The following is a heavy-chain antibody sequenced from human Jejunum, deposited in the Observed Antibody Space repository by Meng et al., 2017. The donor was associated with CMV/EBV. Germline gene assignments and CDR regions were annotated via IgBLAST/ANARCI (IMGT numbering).Heavy chain of an antibody. J-gene: IGHJ4*02. CDR2: IYRGDDK. CDR3: AHFVGGYYPSRPDY. V-gene: IGHV2-5*02. D-gene: IGHD1-26*01. Sequence: QTTLKESGPTLVKPTQTLTLTCSFSGFSPSTSGEGVGRIRQPPGKALEWLALIYRGDDKRYSPSLNSRLTIAKDTSKNEVVLTLTNMGPIDTGTYYCAHFVGGYYPSRPDYWGQGTLVTVSS. CDR1: GFSPSTSGEG.